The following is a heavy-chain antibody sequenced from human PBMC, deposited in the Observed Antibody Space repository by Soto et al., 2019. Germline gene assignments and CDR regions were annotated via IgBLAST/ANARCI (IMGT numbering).Heavy chain of an antibody. CDR2: ISTNGGST. CDR3: VKGEYYYDSSGYYPLDY. Sequence: PGGSLRLSCSASGFTFSIYAMHWVRQAPGKGLEYVSSISTNGGSTDYADSVKGRFTISRDNSKNTVYLQMSSLRVEDTAVYYCVKGEYYYDSSGYYPLDYWGPATLATVPS. V-gene: IGHV3-64D*06. J-gene: IGHJ4*02. CDR1: GFTFSIYA. D-gene: IGHD3-22*01.